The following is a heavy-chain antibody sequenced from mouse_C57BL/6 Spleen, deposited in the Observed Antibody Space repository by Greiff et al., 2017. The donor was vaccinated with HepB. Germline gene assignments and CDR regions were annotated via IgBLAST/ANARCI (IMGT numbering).Heavy chain of an antibody. D-gene: IGHD1-1*01. Sequence: VQRVESGAELMKPGASVKLSCKATGYTFTGYWIEWVKQRPGHGLEWIGEILPGSGSTNYNEKFKGKATFTADTSSNTAYMQLSSLTTEDSAIYYCARRGFITTERGFAYWGQGTLVTVSA. V-gene: IGHV1-9*01. CDR2: ILPGSGST. CDR3: ARRGFITTERGFAY. J-gene: IGHJ3*01. CDR1: GYTFTGYW.